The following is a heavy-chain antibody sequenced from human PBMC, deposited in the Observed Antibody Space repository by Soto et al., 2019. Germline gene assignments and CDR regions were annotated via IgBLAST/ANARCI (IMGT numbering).Heavy chain of an antibody. J-gene: IGHJ4*02. CDR1: GFTFDNYA. CDR3: AKDTGPN. CDR2: ISWNSNTI. Sequence: GVSLRLSCAASGFTFDNYAMHWVRQAPGKGLEWVSGISWNSNTIAYADSVKGRFTISRDNAKNSLYLQMNSLRAEDTAFYYCAKDTGPNWGQGSLVTVSS. V-gene: IGHV3-9*01.